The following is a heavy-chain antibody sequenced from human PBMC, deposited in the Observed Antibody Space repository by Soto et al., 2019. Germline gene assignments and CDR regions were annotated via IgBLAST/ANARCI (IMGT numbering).Heavy chain of an antibody. CDR1: GGSISGYY. V-gene: IGHV4-59*01. J-gene: IGHJ6*02. CDR3: ARQQILPVYYALDF. CDR2: IYYRGST. D-gene: IGHD1-26*01. Sequence: SETLSLTCNVSGGSISGYYWSWIRQSPGKGLEYIGYIYYRGSTNYNSSLKSRVTMSVDTSRNQFSLKMNSVTAADTAVDYCARQQILPVYYALDFWGQWTTVTVSS.